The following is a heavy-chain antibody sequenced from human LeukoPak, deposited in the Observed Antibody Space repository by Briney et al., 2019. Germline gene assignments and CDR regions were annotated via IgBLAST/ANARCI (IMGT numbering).Heavy chain of an antibody. CDR1: GFTFSSYS. J-gene: IGHJ6*04. CDR2: ISSSSSYI. Sequence: GGSLRLSCAASGFTFSSYSMNWVRQAPGKGLEWVSSISSSSSYIYYADSVKGRFTISRDNAKNSLYLQMNSLRAEDTALYYCARDRSSTRMDVWGKGTTVTVSS. D-gene: IGHD2-2*01. CDR3: ARDRSSTRMDV. V-gene: IGHV3-21*01.